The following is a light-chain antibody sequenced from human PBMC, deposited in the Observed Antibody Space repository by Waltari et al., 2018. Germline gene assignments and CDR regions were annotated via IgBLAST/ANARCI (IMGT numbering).Light chain of an antibody. V-gene: IGLV2-14*03. J-gene: IGLJ2*01. CDR1: SGDIGSYNY. CDR2: DVS. CDR3: SSYTSSSPLVV. Sequence: QSVLTQPASVSGSPGQSITISCTGNSGDIGSYNYVYWYQQPPGKVPKRIIHDVSERPSGVSDRFSGSKSGNTASLTISGLQTEDEAYYYCSSYTSSSPLVVFGGGTKLTVL.